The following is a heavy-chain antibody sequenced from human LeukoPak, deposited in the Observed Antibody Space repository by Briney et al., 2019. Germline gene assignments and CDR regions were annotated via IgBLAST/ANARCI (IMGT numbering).Heavy chain of an antibody. D-gene: IGHD2-2*01. V-gene: IGHV3-23*01. CDR2: ISGSGGST. CDR1: GFTFSSYA. Sequence: GGSLRLSCAASGFTFSSYAMSWVRQAPGKGLEWVSAISGSGGSTYYADSVKGRFTISRDNSKNTLYLKMNSMRAEDTAVYYCAKARGIVVVPDAIGYWGQGTLVTVSS. J-gene: IGHJ4*02. CDR3: AKARGIVVVPDAIGY.